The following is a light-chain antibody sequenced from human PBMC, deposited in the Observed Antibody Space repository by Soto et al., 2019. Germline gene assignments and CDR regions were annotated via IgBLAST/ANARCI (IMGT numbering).Light chain of an antibody. Sequence: QSVLTQPPSASGTPGQRVTISCSGSSSNIGTNTVNWYQQLPGTAPKLLIYNNNQRPSGVPDRISGSKSGTSASLAISGLQPEDEADYYCAAWDDSLNAWVFGGGTKLTVL. J-gene: IGLJ3*02. V-gene: IGLV1-44*01. CDR1: SSNIGTNT. CDR3: AAWDDSLNAWV. CDR2: NNN.